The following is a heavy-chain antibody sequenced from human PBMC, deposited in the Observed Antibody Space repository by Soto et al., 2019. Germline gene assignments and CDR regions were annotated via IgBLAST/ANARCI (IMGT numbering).Heavy chain of an antibody. J-gene: IGHJ3*02. CDR1: GFTFSSYA. D-gene: IGHD1-26*01. CDR2: ISYDGSNI. Sequence: GGSLRLSCAASGFTFSSYAMHWVRQAPGKGLEWVAVISYDGSNIYYADSVKGRFTISRDNSKNTLYLQMNSLRAEDTAAHYCARDSRATGAGAFDIWGLGTMVTVPS. CDR3: ARDSRATGAGAFDI. V-gene: IGHV3-30-3*01.